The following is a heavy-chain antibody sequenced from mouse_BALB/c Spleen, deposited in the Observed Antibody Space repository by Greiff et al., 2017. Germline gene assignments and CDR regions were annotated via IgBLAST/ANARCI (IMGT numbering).Heavy chain of an antibody. CDR2: ISNLAYSI. V-gene: IGHV5-15*02. Sequence: EVKLMESGGGLVQPGGSRKLSCAASGFTFSDYGMAWVRQAPGKGPEWVAFISNLAYSIYYADTVTGRFTISRENAKNTLYLEMSSLRSEDTAMYYCAREDRYDRAWFAYWGQGTLVTVSA. J-gene: IGHJ3*01. CDR3: AREDRYDRAWFAY. CDR1: GFTFSDYG. D-gene: IGHD2-14*01.